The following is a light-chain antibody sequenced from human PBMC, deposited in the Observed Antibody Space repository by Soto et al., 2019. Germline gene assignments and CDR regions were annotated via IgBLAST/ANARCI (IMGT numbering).Light chain of an antibody. CDR2: MAS. J-gene: IGKJ1*01. CDR3: QQYKSYSRT. Sequence: DIQMTQSPSTLSASVGDRVTITCRASRSISSWLAWYQQKPGKVPKLLIYMASSLESGVPSRFSGSGSGTEFTLTISSLQPDDFATYYCQQYKSYSRTFGQGTKVEIK. CDR1: RSISSW. V-gene: IGKV1-5*03.